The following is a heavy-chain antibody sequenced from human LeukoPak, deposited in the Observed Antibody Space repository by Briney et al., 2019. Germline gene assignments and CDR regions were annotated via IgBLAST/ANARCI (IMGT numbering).Heavy chain of an antibody. V-gene: IGHV4-4*07. Sequence: SETLSLTCTVSGGSISSYYWSWIRQPAGKGLEWNGRIYTSGSTNYNPSLKSRVTMSVDTSKNQFSLKLSSVTAADTAVYYCARDILTMVRGVSYYYYYYMDVWGKGTTVTVSS. CDR1: GGSISSYY. J-gene: IGHJ6*03. CDR3: ARDILTMVRGVSYYYYYYMDV. D-gene: IGHD3-10*01. CDR2: IYTSGST.